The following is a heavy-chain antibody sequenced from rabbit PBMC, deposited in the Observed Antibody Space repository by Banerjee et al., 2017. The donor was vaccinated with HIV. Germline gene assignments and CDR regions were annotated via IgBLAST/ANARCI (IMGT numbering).Heavy chain of an antibody. V-gene: IGHV1S40*01. CDR2: IYISSGST. CDR1: GFDFSRNA. CDR3: ARGDSSYYYGMDL. Sequence: QSLEESGGDLVKPGASLTLTCTASGFDFSRNAMSWVRQAPGKGLEWIACIYISSGSTYYASWAKGRFTISKISSTTVTLQMTSLTAADTATYFCARGDSSYYYGMDLWGPGTLVTVS. J-gene: IGHJ6*01. D-gene: IGHD4-1*01.